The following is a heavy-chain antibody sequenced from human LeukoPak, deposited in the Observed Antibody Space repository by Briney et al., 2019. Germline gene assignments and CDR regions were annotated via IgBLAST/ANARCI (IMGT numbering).Heavy chain of an antibody. V-gene: IGHV1-69*05. D-gene: IGHD2-2*01. CDR3: ARDDSRLIVVVPAAAPLGY. CDR2: IIPIFGTA. Sequence: ASVKVSCKASGGTFSSYAISWVRQAPGQGLEWMGGIIPIFGTANYAQKFQGRVTMTRDTSTSTVYMELSSLRSEDTAVYYCARDDSRLIVVVPAAAPLGYWGQGTLVTVSS. J-gene: IGHJ4*02. CDR1: GGTFSSYA.